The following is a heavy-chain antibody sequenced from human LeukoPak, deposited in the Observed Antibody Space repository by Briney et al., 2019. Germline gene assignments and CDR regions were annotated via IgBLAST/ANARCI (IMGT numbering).Heavy chain of an antibody. V-gene: IGHV4-59*01. D-gene: IGHD6-13*01. CDR2: INYSGFT. CDR1: GDSISGYY. J-gene: IGHJ4*02. CDR3: AREQVAAAGRDQYYFDY. Sequence: NTSETLSLTCTVSGDSISGYYWSWIRQPPGKGLEWIGYINYSGFTKYNPSVKSRITISVDTSKNQFSLKLSSVTAADTAVYYCAREQVAAAGRDQYYFDYWGQGTLVTVSS.